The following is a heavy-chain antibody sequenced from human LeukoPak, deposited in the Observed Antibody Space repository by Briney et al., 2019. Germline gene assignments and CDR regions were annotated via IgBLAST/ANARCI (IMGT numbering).Heavy chain of an antibody. CDR3: ARGPLVGASYSSFDS. J-gene: IGHJ4*02. Sequence: ASVKVSCKASGYSLNAYYIHWVRQAPGQGLEWMGWINPSSGGTKYAQKFQGRVTMARDTSISTTYMELTRLTSDDTAVYYCARGPLVGASYSSFDSWGQGTLVTVSS. CDR2: INPSSGGT. CDR1: GYSLNAYY. V-gene: IGHV1-2*02. D-gene: IGHD1-26*01.